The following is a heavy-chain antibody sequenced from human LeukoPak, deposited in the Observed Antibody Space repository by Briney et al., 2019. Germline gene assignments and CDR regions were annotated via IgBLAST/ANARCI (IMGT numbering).Heavy chain of an antibody. CDR2: IYPGDSDT. D-gene: IGHD6-13*01. Sequence: GESLKISCKGSGYSFTSYWIGWVRQMPGKGLEWMGIIYPGDSDTRYSPSFQGQVTISAAKSISTAYLQWSSLKASDSAMYYCARRVYSSSWYRFDPWGQGTLVTVSS. J-gene: IGHJ5*02. V-gene: IGHV5-51*01. CDR3: ARRVYSSSWYRFDP. CDR1: GYSFTSYW.